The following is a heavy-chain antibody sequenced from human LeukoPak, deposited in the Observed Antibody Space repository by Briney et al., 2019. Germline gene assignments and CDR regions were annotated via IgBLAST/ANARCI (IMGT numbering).Heavy chain of an antibody. J-gene: IGHJ4*02. Sequence: GGSLRLSCTASGFSLSTHVMHWVRQAPGKGLEWVALISNDGSNQYYADSVKGRFTISRDNSKNTVFLQINSLGPDDTSVYYCARSVMMYASTYYFHYWGQGTLVTVSS. CDR2: ISNDGSNQ. CDR3: ARSVMMYASTYYFHY. D-gene: IGHD2-8*01. CDR1: GFSLSTHV. V-gene: IGHV3-30-3*01.